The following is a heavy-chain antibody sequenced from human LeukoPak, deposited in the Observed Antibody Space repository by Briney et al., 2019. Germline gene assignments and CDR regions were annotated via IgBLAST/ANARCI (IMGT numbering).Heavy chain of an antibody. J-gene: IGHJ3*02. CDR1: GGSISSYY. V-gene: IGHV4-59*01. CDR2: IYYSGST. Sequence: SETLSLTCTVSGGSISSYYWSWIRQPPGKGLAWIGYIYYSGSTNYNPSLKSRVTISVDSSKNQFSLKLSSVTAADTAVYYCAREFDAFDIWGQGTMVTVSS. CDR3: AREFDAFDI.